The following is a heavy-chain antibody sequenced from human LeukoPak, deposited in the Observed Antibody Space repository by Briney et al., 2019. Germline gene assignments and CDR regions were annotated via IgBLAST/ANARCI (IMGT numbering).Heavy chain of an antibody. CDR3: ARDQGHLRGSDWFDP. Sequence: PSETLSLTCAVSGGSISSSNWWSWVRQPPGKGLEWIGEIYHSGSTNYNPSFKSRVTISIDTSKNQFSLNLSSVTAADTAVYYCARDQGHLRGSDWFDPWGQGTLVTVSS. CDR1: GGSISSSNW. CDR2: IYHSGST. D-gene: IGHD3-10*01. V-gene: IGHV4-4*02. J-gene: IGHJ5*02.